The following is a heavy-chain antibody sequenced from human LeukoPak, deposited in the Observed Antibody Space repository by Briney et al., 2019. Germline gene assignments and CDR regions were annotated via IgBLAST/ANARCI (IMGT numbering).Heavy chain of an antibody. CDR3: ARDWLAGNPYHAFDL. J-gene: IGHJ3*01. D-gene: IGHD3-22*01. CDR2: IKEGGSEE. V-gene: IGHV3-7*01. CDR1: GFTFSSYW. Sequence: GGSLRLSCAASGFTFSSYWMTWLRQAPGKGLGCVANIKEGGSEEYYVDSVKGRFSISRDNAKNSLHLQMNSLRAEDTAVYYCARDWLAGNPYHAFDLWGKGTMVTVSS.